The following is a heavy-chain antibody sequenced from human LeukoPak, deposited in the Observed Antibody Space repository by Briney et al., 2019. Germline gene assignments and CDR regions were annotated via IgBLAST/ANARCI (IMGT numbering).Heavy chain of an antibody. Sequence: SETLSLTCTVSGGSISSYYWSWIRQPPGKGLEWIGYIYYSGSTNYNPSLKSRVTISVDTSKNQFSLKLSSVTAADTAVYYCARTLPGGVVDYWGQGTLVTVSS. CDR3: ARTLPGGVVDY. V-gene: IGHV4-59*01. D-gene: IGHD1-14*01. CDR2: IYYSGST. J-gene: IGHJ4*02. CDR1: GGSISSYY.